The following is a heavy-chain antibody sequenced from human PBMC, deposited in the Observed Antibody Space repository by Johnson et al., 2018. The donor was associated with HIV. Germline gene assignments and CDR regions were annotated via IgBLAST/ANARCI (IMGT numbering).Heavy chain of an antibody. Sequence: QVQLVESGGGLVQPRGSLRLSCAASGFIFRDYYMSWIRQAPGKGLEWVSSIIRDATTAIYADSVKGRFTISRDNSKNTLYLQMNSLRAEDTAVYYCARGLTGEQVDIWGQGTMVTVSS. D-gene: IGHD3-16*01. CDR3: ARGLTGEQVDI. V-gene: IGHV3-11*04. J-gene: IGHJ3*02. CDR2: IIRDATTA. CDR1: GFIFRDYY.